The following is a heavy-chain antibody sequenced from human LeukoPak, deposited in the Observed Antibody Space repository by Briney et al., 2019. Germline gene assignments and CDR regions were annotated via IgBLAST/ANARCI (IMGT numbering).Heavy chain of an antibody. V-gene: IGHV3-30*02. Sequence: GGSLRLSCAASGFTFSSYGMHWVRQAPGKGLEWVAYIQYDGSNQQYADSVKGRFIISRDRSKNIPYLQMNSLRAEDTAVYYCARAHLSSSSTDYMDVWGKGTTVTVSS. CDR2: IQYDGSNQ. CDR1: GFTFSSYG. D-gene: IGHD6-6*01. J-gene: IGHJ6*03. CDR3: ARAHLSSSSTDYMDV.